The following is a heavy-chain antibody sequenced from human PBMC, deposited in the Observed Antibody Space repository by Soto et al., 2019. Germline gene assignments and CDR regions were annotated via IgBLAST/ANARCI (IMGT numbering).Heavy chain of an antibody. J-gene: IGHJ6*04. V-gene: IGHV3-73*02. Sequence: EVQLVESGGGLVQPGGSLKLSCAASGLTFSDSAIHWVRQASGKGLEWVGRIRSKTNNYATTYAASVKGRFTISRDDSKNTAYLQMNSLKTEDTAVYYCTRPKNEIRIYSYNGIDVWGKGTTVTVSS. CDR2: IRSKTNNYAT. CDR3: TRPKNEIRIYSYNGIDV. CDR1: GLTFSDSA. D-gene: IGHD3-16*01.